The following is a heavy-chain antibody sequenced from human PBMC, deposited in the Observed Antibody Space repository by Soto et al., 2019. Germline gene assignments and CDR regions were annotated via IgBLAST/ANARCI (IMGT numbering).Heavy chain of an antibody. J-gene: IGHJ6*02. V-gene: IGHV3-33*01. Sequence: GGSLRLSCAASGFTFSSYGMHWVRQAPGKGLEWVAVIWYDGSNKYYADSVKGRFTISRDNSKNTLYLQMNSLRAEDTAVYYCVREAEYCSGGSCYSSYGMDVWGQGTTVTVSS. CDR1: GFTFSSYG. D-gene: IGHD2-15*01. CDR2: IWYDGSNK. CDR3: VREAEYCSGGSCYSSYGMDV.